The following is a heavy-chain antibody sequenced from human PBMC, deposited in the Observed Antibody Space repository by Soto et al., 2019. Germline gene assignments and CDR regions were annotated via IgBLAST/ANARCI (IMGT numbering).Heavy chain of an antibody. J-gene: IGHJ4*02. CDR2: ISYDGIKK. Sequence: SGGSLRLSCAASGFTFNGYPMHWVRQAPGKGLEWVGDISYDGIKKHYADSVKGRFTISRDNAKNTLYVEMDSLTTEDTGVYYCARSIAPKISRLIDIWGQGTLVTVSS. V-gene: IGHV3-30-3*01. CDR3: ARSIAPKISRLIDI. CDR1: GFTFNGYP. D-gene: IGHD3-3*01.